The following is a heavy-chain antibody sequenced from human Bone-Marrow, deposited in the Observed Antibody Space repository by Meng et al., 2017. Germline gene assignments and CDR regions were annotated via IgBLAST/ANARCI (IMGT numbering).Heavy chain of an antibody. CDR1: GGSFSDYY. V-gene: IGHV4-34*01. Sequence: GSLRLSCVVSGGSFSDYYWSWIRQPPGKGLEWIGEINHSGSTNYNPFLESRATISVDTSQNNLSLKLSSVTAADSAVYYCARGPTTMAHDFDYWGQGTLVTVSS. J-gene: IGHJ4*02. D-gene: IGHD4-11*01. CDR2: INHSGST. CDR3: ARGPTTMAHDFDY.